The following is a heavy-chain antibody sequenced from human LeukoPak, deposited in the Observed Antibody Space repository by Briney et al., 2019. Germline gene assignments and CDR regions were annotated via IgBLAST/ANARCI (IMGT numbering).Heavy chain of an antibody. D-gene: IGHD1-1*01. J-gene: IGHJ4*02. CDR3: ARDGTALDY. CDR1: GFTFSSYA. CDR2: ISYDGSNK. V-gene: IGHV3-30-3*01. Sequence: GRSLRLSCAASGFTFSSYAMHWVRQAPGKGPEWVAVISYDGSNKYYADSVKGRFTISRDNSKNTLYLQMNSLRAEDTAVYYCARDGTALDYWGQGTLVTVSS.